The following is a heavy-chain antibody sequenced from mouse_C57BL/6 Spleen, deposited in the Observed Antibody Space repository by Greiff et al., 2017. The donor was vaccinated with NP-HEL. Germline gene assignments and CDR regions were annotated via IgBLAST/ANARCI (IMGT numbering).Heavy chain of an antibody. J-gene: IGHJ4*01. CDR1: GYAFTNYL. CDR2: INPGSGGT. V-gene: IGHV1-54*01. D-gene: IGHD1-1*01. CDR3: ACRNYSGSSDYAMDY. Sequence: QVQLQQSGAELVRPGTSVKVSCKASGYAFTNYLIEWVKQRPGQGLEWIGVINPGSGGTNYNEKFKGKATLTVDKSSSTAYMQLSSLTSEDSAVYVCACRNYSGSSDYAMDYWGQGTSVTVAS.